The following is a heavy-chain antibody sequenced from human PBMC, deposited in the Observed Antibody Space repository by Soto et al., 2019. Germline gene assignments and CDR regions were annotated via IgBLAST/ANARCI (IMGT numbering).Heavy chain of an antibody. D-gene: IGHD3-10*01. CDR2: ISSSSSYI. CDR3: AKGPEIDVYGSGDFDY. CDR1: GFTFSSYS. Sequence: GGSLRLSCAASGFTFSSYSMNWVRQAPGKGLEWVSSISSSSSYIYYADSVKGRFTISRDDAKNSLYLQMNSLRAEDTAVYYCAKGPEIDVYGSGDFDYWGQGTLVTVSS. J-gene: IGHJ4*02. V-gene: IGHV3-21*01.